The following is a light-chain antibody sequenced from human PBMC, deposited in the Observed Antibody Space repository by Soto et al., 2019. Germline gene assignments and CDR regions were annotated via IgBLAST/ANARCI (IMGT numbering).Light chain of an antibody. CDR3: VAWDDSLSGRV. CDR1: GSNIGSHD. Sequence: QSVLTQPPSASGTPGQRVTISCSGSGSNIGSHDVYWYQHLPGTAPKVLIYRNDQRPSGVPDRFSASRSGTSASLAISGLRYEDEADYYCVAWDDSLSGRVFGGGTKLTVL. CDR2: RND. V-gene: IGLV1-47*02. J-gene: IGLJ3*02.